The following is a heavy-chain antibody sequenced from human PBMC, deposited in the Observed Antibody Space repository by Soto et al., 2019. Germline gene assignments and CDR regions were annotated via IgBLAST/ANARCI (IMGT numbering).Heavy chain of an antibody. J-gene: IGHJ4*02. D-gene: IGHD3-16*01. V-gene: IGHV1-18*01. CDR2: ISAYNGNT. CDR1: GYTFTSYG. Sequence: ASVKVSCKASGYTFTSYGISWVRQAPGQGLEWMGWISAYNGNTNYAQKLQGRVTMTTDTSTSTAYRELRSLRSDDTAVYYCARWLSTFGGVFDYWGQGTPVTVSS. CDR3: ARWLSTFGGVFDY.